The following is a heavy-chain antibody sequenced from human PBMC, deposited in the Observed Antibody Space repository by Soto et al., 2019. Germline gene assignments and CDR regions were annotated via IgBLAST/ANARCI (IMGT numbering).Heavy chain of an antibody. CDR3: ARPLGSSRLFDY. CDR2: SIPIFGTA. Sequence: QVQLVQSGAEVKKPGSSVKVSCKASGGTFSNYTINWVRQAPGQGLEWMGGSIPIFGTADYAQKCQGRVTITADESTSTAYMELRSLRSEDSAVYYCARPLGSSRLFDYWGQGTLVTVSS. J-gene: IGHJ4*02. D-gene: IGHD6-6*01. CDR1: GGTFSNYT. V-gene: IGHV1-69*01.